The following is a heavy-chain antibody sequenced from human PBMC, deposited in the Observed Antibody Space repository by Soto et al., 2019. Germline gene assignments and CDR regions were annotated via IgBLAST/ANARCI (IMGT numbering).Heavy chain of an antibody. CDR2: MSYDGSNK. J-gene: IGHJ3*02. CDR3: ARDAQLDYAFDI. V-gene: IGHV3-30-3*01. D-gene: IGHD6-6*01. Sequence: GGSLRLSCAVSGFTFGYYAMHWVRQAPGKGLEWVAVMSYDGSNKYYADSVKGRFTISRDNSKNTLYLQMNSLRAEDTAVYYCARDAQLDYAFDIWGQGTMVTVSS. CDR1: GFTFGYYA.